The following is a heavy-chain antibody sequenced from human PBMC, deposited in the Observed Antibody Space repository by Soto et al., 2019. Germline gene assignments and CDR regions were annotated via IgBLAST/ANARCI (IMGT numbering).Heavy chain of an antibody. Sequence: QITLKESGPTLVKPTQTLTLTCTFSGFSLSTSGVGVGWIRQPPGKALEWLAFISWDEDKRYSPSLKSRLTITKDTSKNQVVLTMTNMDPVDTATYYCARTSVNWGSRGLIDYWGQGTLVPVSS. CDR2: ISWDEDK. J-gene: IGHJ4*02. CDR3: ARTSVNWGSRGLIDY. CDR1: GFSLSTSGVG. D-gene: IGHD7-27*01. V-gene: IGHV2-5*02.